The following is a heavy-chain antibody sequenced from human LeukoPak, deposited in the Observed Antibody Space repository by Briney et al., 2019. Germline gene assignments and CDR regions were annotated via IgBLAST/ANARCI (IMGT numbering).Heavy chain of an antibody. J-gene: IGHJ6*03. CDR1: GYTFTSYG. CDR2: ISAYNGNT. V-gene: IGHV1-18*01. D-gene: IGHD3-22*01. Sequence: AASVKVSCKASGYTFTSYGISWVRQAPGQGLEWMGWISAYNGNTNYAQKLQGRVTMTTDTSTSTAYMELRSLRSDDTAVYYCARAVNYYDSSGYLPPSIVAPDYYYYYYMDVWGKGTTVTVSS. CDR3: ARAVNYYDSSGYLPPSIVAPDYYYYYYMDV.